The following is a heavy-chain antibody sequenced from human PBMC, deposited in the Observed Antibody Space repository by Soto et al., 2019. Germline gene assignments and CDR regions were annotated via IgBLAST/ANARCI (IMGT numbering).Heavy chain of an antibody. CDR3: ARDRRTIFGVVMDY. D-gene: IGHD3-3*01. CDR2: ISSSSSYT. J-gene: IGHJ4*02. Sequence: NPGGSLRLSCAASGFTFSDYYMSWIRQAPGKGLEWVSYISSSSSYTNYADSVKGRFTISRDNAKNSLYLQMNSLRAEDTAVYYCARDRRTIFGVVMDYWGQGTLVTVSS. CDR1: GFTFSDYY. V-gene: IGHV3-11*06.